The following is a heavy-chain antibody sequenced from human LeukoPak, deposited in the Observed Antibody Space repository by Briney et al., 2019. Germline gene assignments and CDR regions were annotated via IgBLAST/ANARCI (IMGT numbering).Heavy chain of an antibody. D-gene: IGHD3-10*01. Sequence: PSETLSLTCAVYGGSFSGYYWSWIRQPPGKGLEWIGEINHSGSTNYNPSLKSRVTISVDTSKNQFSLKLSSVTAADTAVYYCARHEVYYYGSGSRGGAFDIWGQGTMVTVSS. J-gene: IGHJ3*02. CDR2: INHSGST. CDR3: ARHEVYYYGSGSRGGAFDI. CDR1: GGSFSGYY. V-gene: IGHV4-34*01.